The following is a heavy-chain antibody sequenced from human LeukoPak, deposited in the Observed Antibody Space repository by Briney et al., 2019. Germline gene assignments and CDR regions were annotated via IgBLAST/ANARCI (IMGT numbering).Heavy chain of an antibody. Sequence: ASVKVSCKSSGFTFSTSAVQWVRQARGQRLEWIGWIIVGTGTTNYAQSLQGRLTITRDMSTNTAYMELSSLRSEDTAVYYCARVSRLRRHIVVVPAAMQDSDYDSSGQPLAYWGQGTLVTVSS. J-gene: IGHJ4*02. D-gene: IGHD2-2*01. CDR2: IIVGTGTT. CDR3: ARVSRLRRHIVVVPAAMQDSDYDSSGQPLAY. V-gene: IGHV1-58*01. CDR1: GFTFSTSA.